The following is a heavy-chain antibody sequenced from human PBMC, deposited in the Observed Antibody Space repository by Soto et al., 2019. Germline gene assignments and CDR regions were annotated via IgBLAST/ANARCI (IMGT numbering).Heavy chain of an antibody. J-gene: IGHJ4*02. CDR3: ARDFYPLAYYFDY. CDR1: GDTFHNHG. CDR2: ISGLDGKT. Sequence: ASVKVSWKASGDTFHNHGISWVRQAPGQGLEWLGWISGLDGKTKYAQRLQGRVTMTADTSTSTAYMELRSLRSDDTAVYYCARDFYPLAYYFDYWGQGTLVTVSS. V-gene: IGHV1-18*04.